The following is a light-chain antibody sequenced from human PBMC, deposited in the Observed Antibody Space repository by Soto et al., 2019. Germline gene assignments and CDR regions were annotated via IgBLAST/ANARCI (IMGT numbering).Light chain of an antibody. J-gene: IGKJ4*01. CDR1: HPININ. CDR3: QHYQRYPPS. CDR2: AAT. Sequence: DIQMTQSPSSLSASVGDRVTITCRASHPININLVWFQQKPGKAPKSLIYAATNLQSAVPSRFSGSGGGTDFSLTISSLQPEDVATYYCQHYQRYPPSFGGGTKLEIK. V-gene: IGKV1-16*01.